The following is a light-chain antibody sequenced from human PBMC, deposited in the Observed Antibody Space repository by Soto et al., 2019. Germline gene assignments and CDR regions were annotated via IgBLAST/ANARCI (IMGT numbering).Light chain of an antibody. CDR2: GAS. CDR3: QQLNGSPWT. V-gene: IGKV1-9*01. J-gene: IGKJ1*01. CDR1: PAIAGF. Sequence: HLTQSPSSLSASVGYRFTITCRASPAIAGFLAWYQQKPGTAPKLLIYGASTLQSGVPSRFRGSRSGTDYTLTIASLQPEDFEPYYCQQLNGSPWTFGQGTKVDIK.